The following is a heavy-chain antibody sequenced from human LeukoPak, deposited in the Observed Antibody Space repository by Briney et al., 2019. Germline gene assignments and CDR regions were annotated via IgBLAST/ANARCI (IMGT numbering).Heavy chain of an antibody. CDR3: AKWERREYWFDP. V-gene: IGHV3-30*18. CDR1: GFTSSIYV. D-gene: IGHD1-1*01. J-gene: IGHJ5*02. Sequence: PVGPLRLSCAASGFTSSIYVMHWVRHAPGKGLEWVAVISYDGSDKYFADSVKGRFTNSRDNSKNTLYLQMNSLRAEGMAVYYCAKWERREYWFDPWGQGTLVTVSS. CDR2: ISYDGSDK.